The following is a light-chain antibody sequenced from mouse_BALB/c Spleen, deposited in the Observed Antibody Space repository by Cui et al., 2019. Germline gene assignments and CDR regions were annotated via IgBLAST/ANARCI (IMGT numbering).Light chain of an antibody. CDR3: QQWSSNPPT. J-gene: IGKJ4*01. Sequence: QIVLTQSPALMSASPGEKVTMTCSASSSVSYMYWYQQKPRSPPKPWIYLTSNLASGVPARFSGSGSGTSYSLTISSMEAEDAATYYCQQWSSNPPTFGSGTKLEIK. CDR1: SSVSY. V-gene: IGKV4-68*01. CDR2: LTS.